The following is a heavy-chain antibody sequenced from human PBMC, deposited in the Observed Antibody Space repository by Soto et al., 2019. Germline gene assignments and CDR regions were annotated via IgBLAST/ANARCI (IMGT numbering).Heavy chain of an antibody. CDR2: ISARGGSL. J-gene: IGHJ4*02. CDR3: AKGSIEYRASVDN. Sequence: EVQLLESGGGLVQPGGSLRLSCAASGFSFSSYAMVWVRQAPGKGLEWVSVISARGGSLYLADTVKGRFTISRDKSKNVLSLEMNSLRAEDAATYFCAKGSIEYRASVDNWGQGTLVVVSS. CDR1: GFSFSSYA. V-gene: IGHV3-23*01. D-gene: IGHD5-12*01.